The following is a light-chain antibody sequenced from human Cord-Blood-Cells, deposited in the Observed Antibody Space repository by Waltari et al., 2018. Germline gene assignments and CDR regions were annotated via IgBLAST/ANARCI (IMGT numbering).Light chain of an antibody. V-gene: IGKV1-33*01. CDR2: DAS. CDR1: HDISNY. Sequence: DIQMTQSPSSLSASVGDRVAITCQASHDISNYLNWYQQKPGKAPKLLIYDASNLETGVPSRFSGSGSGTDFTFTISSLQPEDIATYYCQQYDNLQTFGQGTRLEIK. CDR3: QQYDNLQT. J-gene: IGKJ5*01.